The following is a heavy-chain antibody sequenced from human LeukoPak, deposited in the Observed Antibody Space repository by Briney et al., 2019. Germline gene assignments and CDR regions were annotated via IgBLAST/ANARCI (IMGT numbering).Heavy chain of an antibody. CDR3: AKAFGGSGYLRFYFDY. CDR1: GFTFSSYG. CDR2: IRYDGSNK. D-gene: IGHD3-22*01. J-gene: IGHJ4*02. Sequence: GGSLRLSCAASGFTFSSYGMHWVRQAPGKGLEWVAFIRYDGSNKYYADSVKGRFTISRDDSKNTLYLQMNSLRAEDTAVYYCAKAFGGSGYLRFYFDYWGQGTLVTVSS. V-gene: IGHV3-30*02.